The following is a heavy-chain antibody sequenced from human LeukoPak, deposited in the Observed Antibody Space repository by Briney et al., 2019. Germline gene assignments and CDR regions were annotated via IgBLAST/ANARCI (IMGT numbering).Heavy chain of an antibody. CDR3: ATGPNTSFEYGSFDY. Sequence: APVKVSCKVSGYTLTELSMHWVRQAPGKGLEWMGGFDPEDGETIYAQKFQGRVTMTEDTSTDTAYMELSSLRSEDTAVYYCATGPNTSFEYGSFDYWGQGTLVTVSS. J-gene: IGHJ4*02. CDR1: GYTLTELS. D-gene: IGHD2-2*01. CDR2: FDPEDGET. V-gene: IGHV1-24*01.